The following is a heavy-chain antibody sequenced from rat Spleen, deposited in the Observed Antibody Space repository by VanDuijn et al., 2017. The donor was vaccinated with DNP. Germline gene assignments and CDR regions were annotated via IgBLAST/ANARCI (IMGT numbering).Heavy chain of an antibody. Sequence: EVQLQESGPGLVKPSQSLSLTCSVTGYSITSNYWGWIRKFPGNKMEWIGHISYSGSTSYNPSLKSRISVTRDISKNQLFLQVNSVTSEDTATYYCARHEDYSSYMDAWGQGTSVTVSS. CDR2: ISYSGST. CDR3: ARHEDYSSYMDA. CDR1: GYSITSNY. D-gene: IGHD1-2*01. J-gene: IGHJ4*01. V-gene: IGHV3-1*01.